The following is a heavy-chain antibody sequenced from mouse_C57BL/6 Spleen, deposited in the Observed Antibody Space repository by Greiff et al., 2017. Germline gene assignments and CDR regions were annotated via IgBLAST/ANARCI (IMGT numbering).Heavy chain of an antibody. CDR2: INPYNGDT. J-gene: IGHJ3*01. CDR1: GYSFTGYF. CDR3: AREGVYYDYDEAWFAY. D-gene: IGHD2-4*01. Sequence: VQLQQSGPELVKPGDSVKISCKASGYSFTGYFMNWVMQSHGKSLEWIGRINPYNGDTFYNQKFKGKATLTVDKSSSTAHMELRSLTSEDSAVYYCAREGVYYDYDEAWFAYWGQGTLVTVSA. V-gene: IGHV1-20*01.